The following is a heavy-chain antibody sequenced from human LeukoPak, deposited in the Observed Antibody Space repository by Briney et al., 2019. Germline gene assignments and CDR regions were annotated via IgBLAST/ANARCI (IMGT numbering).Heavy chain of an antibody. CDR1: GYTFTSYG. CDR2: ISAYNGNT. V-gene: IGHV1-18*01. CDR3: ARGWTYYDFWSGYYNWFDP. Sequence: ASVKVSCKASGYTFTSYGISWVRQAPGQGLEWMGWISAYNGNTNYAQKLQGRVTMTTDTSTGTAYMELRSLRSDDTAVYYCARGWTYYDFWSGYYNWFDPWGQGTLVTVSS. J-gene: IGHJ5*02. D-gene: IGHD3-3*01.